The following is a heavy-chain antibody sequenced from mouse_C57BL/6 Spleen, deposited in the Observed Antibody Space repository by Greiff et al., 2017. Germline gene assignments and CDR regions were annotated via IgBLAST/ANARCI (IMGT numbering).Heavy chain of an antibody. J-gene: IGHJ2*01. CDR3: ARGYYFDN. Sequence: VQLQESGAELARPGASVKMSCKASGYTFTSYTMHWVKQRPGQGLEWIGYINPSSGYTKYNQKFKDKATLTADKSSSTAYMQLSSLTSEHSAVYYCARGYYFDNWGQGTTLTVSS. CDR2: INPSSGYT. CDR1: GYTFTSYT. V-gene: IGHV1-4*01.